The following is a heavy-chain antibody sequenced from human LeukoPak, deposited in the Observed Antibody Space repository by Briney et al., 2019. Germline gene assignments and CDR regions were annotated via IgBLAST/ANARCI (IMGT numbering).Heavy chain of an antibody. Sequence: ASVKVSFKGSGYTLTDLSMHWVRQAPGKGLEWMGGFYTEDSETIYAQKFQGRVTMTVDTSTDKAYMELSSLRSEDTAVYYCATVLGKVHYYYYGMDVWGQGPTVTVSS. V-gene: IGHV1-24*01. CDR3: ATVLGKVHYYYYGMDV. CDR1: GYTLTDLS. J-gene: IGHJ6*02. CDR2: FYTEDSET. D-gene: IGHD3-16*01.